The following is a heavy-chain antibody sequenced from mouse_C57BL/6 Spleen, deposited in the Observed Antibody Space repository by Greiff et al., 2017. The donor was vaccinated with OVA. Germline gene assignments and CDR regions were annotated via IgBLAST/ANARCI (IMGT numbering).Heavy chain of an antibody. D-gene: IGHD2-4*01. CDR3: ARGGYDYLAY. Sequence: EVKLMESGPGLVKPSQSLSLTCSVTGYSITSGYYWNWIRQFPGNKLEWMGYISYDGSNNYNPSLKNRISITRDTSKNQFFLKLNSVTTEDTVTYYCARGGYDYLAYWGQGTLVTVSA. CDR2: ISYDGSN. CDR1: GYSITSGYY. J-gene: IGHJ3*01. V-gene: IGHV3-6*01.